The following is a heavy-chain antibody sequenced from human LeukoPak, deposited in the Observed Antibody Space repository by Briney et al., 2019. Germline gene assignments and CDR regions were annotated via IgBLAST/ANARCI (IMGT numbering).Heavy chain of an antibody. CDR1: GFTFSSYV. CDR3: AKGVGPSREVPDF. CDR2: ISGSGGAT. Sequence: GGSLRLSCAASGFTFSSYVMIWVRQSPGKGLERVSAISGSGGATFYTDSVKGRFTISRDNSKNTLFLQMNSLRAEDTATYFCAKGVGPSREVPDFWGQGTLVTVSS. J-gene: IGHJ4*02. V-gene: IGHV3-23*01. D-gene: IGHD1-26*01.